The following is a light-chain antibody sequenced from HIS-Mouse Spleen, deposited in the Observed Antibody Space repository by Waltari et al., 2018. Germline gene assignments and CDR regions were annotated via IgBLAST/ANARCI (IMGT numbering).Light chain of an antibody. CDR1: ALPKKY. CDR3: YSTDSSGNHRV. Sequence: SYELTHPPSVSVSPGQTARITCSGVALPKKYAYWYQQKSGLAPGLVIYEDSKRPSGIPERFSGSSSGTMATLTISGAQVEDEADYYCYSTDSSGNHRVFGGGTKLTVL. J-gene: IGLJ2*01. CDR2: EDS. V-gene: IGLV3-10*01.